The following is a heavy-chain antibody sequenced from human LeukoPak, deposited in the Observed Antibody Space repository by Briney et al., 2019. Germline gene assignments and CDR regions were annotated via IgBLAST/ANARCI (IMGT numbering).Heavy chain of an antibody. CDR3: ARDPELGYYYDSSGYPGGYYYYGMDV. CDR2: IIPILGIA. Sequence: SVKVSCKASGGTFSSYAISWVRQAPGQRLEWMGRIIPILGIANYAQKFQGRVTITADKSTSTAYMELSSLRSEDTAVYYCARDPELGYYYDSSGYPGGYYYYGMDVWGQGTTVTVSS. CDR1: GGTFSSYA. J-gene: IGHJ6*02. D-gene: IGHD3-22*01. V-gene: IGHV1-69*04.